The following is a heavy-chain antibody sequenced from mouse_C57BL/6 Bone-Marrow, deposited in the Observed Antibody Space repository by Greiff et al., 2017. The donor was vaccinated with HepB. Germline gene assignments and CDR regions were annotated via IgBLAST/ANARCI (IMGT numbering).Heavy chain of an antibody. D-gene: IGHD2-5*01. Sequence: EVHLVESGEGLVKPGGSLKLSCAASGFTFSSYAMSWVRQTPEKRLEWVAYISSGGDYIYYADTVKGRFTISRDNARNTLYLQMSSLKSEDTAMYYCTRVYYSNYDSAMDYWGQGTSVTVSS. V-gene: IGHV5-9-1*02. J-gene: IGHJ4*01. CDR1: GFTFSSYA. CDR3: TRVYYSNYDSAMDY. CDR2: ISSGGDYI.